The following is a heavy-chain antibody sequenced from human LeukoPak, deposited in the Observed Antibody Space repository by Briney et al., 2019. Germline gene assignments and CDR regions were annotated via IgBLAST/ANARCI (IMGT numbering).Heavy chain of an antibody. CDR2: IYSGGST. J-gene: IGHJ6*03. CDR3: ARDLATIAHYYYYMDV. Sequence: GGSLRLSCAASGFTVSSNYMSWVRQAPGKGLEWVSVIYSGGSTYYAGSVKGRFTISRDNSKNTLYLQMNSLRAEDTAVYYCARDLATIAHYYYYMDVWGKGTTVTVSS. D-gene: IGHD5-12*01. CDR1: GFTVSSNY. V-gene: IGHV3-66*02.